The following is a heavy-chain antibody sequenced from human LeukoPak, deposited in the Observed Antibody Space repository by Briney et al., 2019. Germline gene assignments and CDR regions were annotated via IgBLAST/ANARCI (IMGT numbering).Heavy chain of an antibody. CDR1: GGSFSGYY. CDR3: ARGYSSGWSNWFDP. D-gene: IGHD6-19*01. J-gene: IGHJ5*02. Sequence: SETLSLTCAVYGGSFSGYYWSWIRQPPGKGLEWIGRIYTSGSTNYNPSLKSRVTISVDTSKNQFSLKLSSVTAADTAVYYCARGYSSGWSNWFDPWGQGTLVTVSS. V-gene: IGHV4-4*08. CDR2: IYTSGST.